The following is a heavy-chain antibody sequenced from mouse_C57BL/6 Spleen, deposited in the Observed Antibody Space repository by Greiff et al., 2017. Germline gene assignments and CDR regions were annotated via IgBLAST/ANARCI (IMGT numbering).Heavy chain of an antibody. CDR1: GFSLTSYG. Sequence: QVQLQQSGPGLVAPSQSLSITCTVSGFSLTSYGVHWVRQPPGKGLEWLVVIWSDGSTTYNSALKSRLSISKDNSKSQVFLKMNSLQTDDTAMYYCARHHYGSSWYFDVWGTGTTVTVSS. CDR2: IWSDGST. J-gene: IGHJ1*03. V-gene: IGHV2-6-1*01. CDR3: ARHHYGSSWYFDV. D-gene: IGHD1-1*01.